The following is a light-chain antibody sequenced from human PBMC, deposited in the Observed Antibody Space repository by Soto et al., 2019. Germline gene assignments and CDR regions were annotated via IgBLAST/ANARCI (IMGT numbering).Light chain of an antibody. CDR3: CSYAGSYISYV. CDR1: SSDFGGYNY. Sequence: QSALTQPRSVSGSPGQSVTISCTGTSSDFGGYNYVSWYQQHPGKAPKLMIYDVSKRPSGVPDRFSGSKSGNTASLTISGLQAEDEADYYCCSYAGSYISYVFGTGTKLTVL. J-gene: IGLJ1*01. CDR2: DVS. V-gene: IGLV2-11*01.